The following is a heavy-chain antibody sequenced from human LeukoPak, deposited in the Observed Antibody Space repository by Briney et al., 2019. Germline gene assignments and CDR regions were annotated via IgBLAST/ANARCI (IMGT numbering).Heavy chain of an antibody. J-gene: IGHJ4*02. CDR2: IFYSGSS. CDR1: GDSLNSYY. D-gene: IGHD6-25*01. V-gene: IGHV4-59*01. Sequence: SETLSLTCTVSGDSLNSYYWSWIRQPPGEGLQWIGYIFYSGSSNYNASLRSRVAISVDTSKNQFSLKQTSVTAADTAVYYCAGRAARFFDYWGQGILVTVSS. CDR3: AGRAARFFDY.